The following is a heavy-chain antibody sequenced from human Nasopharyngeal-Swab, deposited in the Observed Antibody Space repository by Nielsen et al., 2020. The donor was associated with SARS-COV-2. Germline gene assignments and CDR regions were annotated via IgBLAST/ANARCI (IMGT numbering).Heavy chain of an antibody. CDR1: GFTFSSYA. Sequence: GESLKISCAASGFTFSSYAMHWVRQAPGMGLEWVAVISYDGSNKYYADSVKGRFTISRDNSKNTLYLQMNSLRAEDTAVYYCASAYGGSYWYFDLWGRGTLVTVSS. CDR3: ASAYGGSYWYFDL. D-gene: IGHD4-23*01. V-gene: IGHV3-30-3*01. J-gene: IGHJ2*01. CDR2: ISYDGSNK.